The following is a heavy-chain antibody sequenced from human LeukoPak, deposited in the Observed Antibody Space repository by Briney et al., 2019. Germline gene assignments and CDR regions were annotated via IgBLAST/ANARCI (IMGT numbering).Heavy chain of an antibody. CDR1: GGSISSSSYY. V-gene: IGHV4-39*07. Sequence: SETLSLTCTVSGGSISSSSYYWGWIRQPPGKGLEWIGSIYYSGSTYYNPSLKSRVTISVDTSKNQFSLKLSSVTAADTAVYYCARVGLVVAATPLFDYWGQGTLVTVSS. J-gene: IGHJ4*02. D-gene: IGHD2-15*01. CDR3: ARVGLVVAATPLFDY. CDR2: IYYSGST.